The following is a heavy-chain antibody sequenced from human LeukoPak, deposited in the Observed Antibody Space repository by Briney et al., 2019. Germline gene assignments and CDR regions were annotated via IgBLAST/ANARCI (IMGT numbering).Heavy chain of an antibody. D-gene: IGHD1-7*01. V-gene: IGHV3-20*04. Sequence: PGGSLRLSCAASGFTFDDYGMSWVRQAPGKGLEWVSGVNWNGGSTGYADSVKGRFTISRDNAKNSLYLQMNSLRAQDTALYYCARDRITGTTRYFGYWGQGTLVTVSS. J-gene: IGHJ4*02. CDR3: ARDRITGTTRYFGY. CDR1: GFTFDDYG. CDR2: VNWNGGST.